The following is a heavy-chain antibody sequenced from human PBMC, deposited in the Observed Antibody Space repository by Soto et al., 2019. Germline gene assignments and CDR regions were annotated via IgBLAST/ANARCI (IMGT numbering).Heavy chain of an antibody. CDR2: IHYNGNT. Sequence: QVQLQVSGPGLVKPSETLSLTCTVSGDSISSYSWSWIRQPPGKGLVWIGNIHYNGNTKYSPSLKRRVTMAVDTSKNHFALKLISVNTADTAVYFCAREGNLGRWIQPLDSWGQGTLVTVSS. D-gene: IGHD2-2*03. CDR3: AREGNLGRWIQPLDS. CDR1: GDSISSYS. V-gene: IGHV4-59*01. J-gene: IGHJ4*02.